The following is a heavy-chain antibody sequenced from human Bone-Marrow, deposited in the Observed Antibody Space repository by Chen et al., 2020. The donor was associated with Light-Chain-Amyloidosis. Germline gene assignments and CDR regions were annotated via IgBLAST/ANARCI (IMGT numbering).Heavy chain of an antibody. CDR2: IYPDDSDA. D-gene: IGHD5-12*01. CDR3: ARRRDGYNFDY. V-gene: IGHV5-51*01. Sequence: WGGVIYPDDSDARYSPSFEGQVTISADKSITTAYLQWRSLKASDTAMYYCARRRDGYNFDYWGQGTLVTVSS. J-gene: IGHJ4*02.